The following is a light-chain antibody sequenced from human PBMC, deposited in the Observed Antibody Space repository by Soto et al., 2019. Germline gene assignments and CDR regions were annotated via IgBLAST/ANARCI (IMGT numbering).Light chain of an antibody. V-gene: IGLV2-8*01. J-gene: IGLJ1*01. Sequence: QSALTQPASVSGSPGQSITISCTGTSSDVGGYNYVSWYQHHPGRAPKVIIYEVTQRPSGVPDRFSGSKSGNTASLTVSGLQADDEADYYCSSYAGSDIFYVFGTGTKVTVL. CDR2: EVT. CDR3: SSYAGSDIFYV. CDR1: SSDVGGYNY.